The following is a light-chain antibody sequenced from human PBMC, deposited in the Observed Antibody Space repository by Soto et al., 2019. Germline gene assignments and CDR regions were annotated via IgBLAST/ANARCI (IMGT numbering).Light chain of an antibody. CDR2: DAS. CDR3: QKSNNLRFT. CDR1: QDISNY. Sequence: DIQMTQSPSSLSASVGDRVTITCQASQDISNYLNWYQQKPGKAPKLLIYDASNLQTGVPSRFSGSGSGTDFTLTINSLHPEDVATYYCQKSNNLRFTFGPGTTVEI. V-gene: IGKV1-33*01. J-gene: IGKJ3*01.